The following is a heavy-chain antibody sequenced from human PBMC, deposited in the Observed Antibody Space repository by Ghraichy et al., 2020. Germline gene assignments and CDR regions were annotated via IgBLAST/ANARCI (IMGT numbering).Heavy chain of an antibody. J-gene: IGHJ4*02. D-gene: IGHD6-19*01. CDR3: ASHLPGIAVAGTDHYFDY. Sequence: SETLSLTCTVSGGSISSYYWSWIRQPPGKGLEWIGYIYYSGSTNYNPSLKSRVTISVDTSKNQFSLKLSSVPAADTAVYYCASHLPGIAVAGTDHYFDYWGQGTLVTVSS. CDR2: IYYSGST. V-gene: IGHV4-59*01. CDR1: GGSISSYY.